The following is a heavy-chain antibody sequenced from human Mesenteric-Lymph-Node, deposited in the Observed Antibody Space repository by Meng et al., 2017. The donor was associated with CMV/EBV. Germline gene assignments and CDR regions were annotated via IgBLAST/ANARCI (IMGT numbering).Heavy chain of an antibody. V-gene: IGHV3-53*01. D-gene: IGHD2-21*01. CDR3: SSSYYGPDY. CDR1: GFTVSSNY. CDR2: IYSGGGT. Sequence: GESLKISCAASGFTVSSNYMTWVRQAPGKGLEWVSLIYSGGGTYYADSVKGRFTISRDSYKNAMYLQMNSLKTEDTAVYYCSSSYYGPDYWGQGTLVTVSS. J-gene: IGHJ4*02.